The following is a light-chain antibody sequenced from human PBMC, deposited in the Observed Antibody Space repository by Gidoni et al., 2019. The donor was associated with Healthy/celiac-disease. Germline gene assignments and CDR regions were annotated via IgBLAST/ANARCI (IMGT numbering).Light chain of an antibody. Sequence: QSALTQPASVSGSPGQTITISCTGTSSDVGGYKYVSWYQQHPGKAPKLMIYDVSDRPSGVSNRFSGLQTEDEADYYCSSYTSSNTEVFGTGTKVTVL. V-gene: IGLV2-14*01. CDR1: SSDVGGYKY. J-gene: IGLJ1*01. CDR2: DVS. CDR3: SSYTSSNTEV.